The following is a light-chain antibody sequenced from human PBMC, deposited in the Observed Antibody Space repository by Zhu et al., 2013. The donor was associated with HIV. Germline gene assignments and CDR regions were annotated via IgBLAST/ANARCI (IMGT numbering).Light chain of an antibody. CDR2: GAS. CDR1: QSVPHGQ. J-gene: IGKJ2*01. CDR3: QQYETSPYA. Sequence: EIVMTQSPATLSVSPGERATVSCRASQSVPHGQLAWYQQKPGQAPRLLIYGASKRATGIPDRFSGSGSGTDFTLTINRLDPEDFAVYYCQQYETSPYAFGQGTRVEIK. V-gene: IGKV3-20*01.